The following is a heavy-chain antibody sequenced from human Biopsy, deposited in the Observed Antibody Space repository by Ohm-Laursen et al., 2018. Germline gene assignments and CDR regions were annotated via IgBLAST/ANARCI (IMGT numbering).Heavy chain of an antibody. CDR1: GGSISGYY. V-gene: IGHV4-34*01. CDR2: INHRGYT. J-gene: IGHJ4*01. CDR3: ARSGQWARYYFDY. D-gene: IGHD6-19*01. Sequence: SETPSLTCAVSGGSISGYYWSWIRQPPGKGLEWIGEINHRGYTDYNASLKGRVSISVDTSKNQLSLNLTSVTAADTAVFYCARSGQWARYYFDYWGHGTLVTVSP.